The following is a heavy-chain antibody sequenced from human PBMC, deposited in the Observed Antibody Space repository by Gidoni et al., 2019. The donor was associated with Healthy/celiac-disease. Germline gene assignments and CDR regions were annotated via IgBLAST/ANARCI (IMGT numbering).Heavy chain of an antibody. D-gene: IGHD5-18*01. V-gene: IGHV4-61*01. CDR1: GGSVSSGSYY. J-gene: IGHJ4*02. CDR3: ARVDTAIGRAFDY. CDR2: IYYSGST. Sequence: QVQLQESGPGLVKPSETLSLPCTVSGGSVSSGSYYWSWIRQPPGKGLEWIGYIYYSGSTNYNPSLKSRVTISVDTSKNQFSLKLSSVTAADTAVYYCARVDTAIGRAFDYWGQGTLVTVSS.